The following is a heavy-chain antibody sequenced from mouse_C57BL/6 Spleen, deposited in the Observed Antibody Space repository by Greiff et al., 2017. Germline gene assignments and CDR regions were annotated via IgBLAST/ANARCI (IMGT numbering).Heavy chain of an antibody. J-gene: IGHJ1*03. D-gene: IGHD1-1*01. CDR2: ISSGSSTI. CDR1: GFTFSDYG. Sequence: EVKVVESGGGLVKPGGSLKLSCAASGFTFSDYGMHWVRQAPEKGLEWVAYISSGSSTIYYADTVKGRFTISRDNAKNTLFLQMTSLRSEDTAMYYCARGGYGRRDWYFDVWGTGTTVTVSS. CDR3: ARGGYGRRDWYFDV. V-gene: IGHV5-17*01.